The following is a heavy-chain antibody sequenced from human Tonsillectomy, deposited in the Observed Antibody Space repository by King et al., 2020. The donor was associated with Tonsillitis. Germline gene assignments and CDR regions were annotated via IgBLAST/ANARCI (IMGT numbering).Heavy chain of an antibody. CDR2: VSYDGTTI. D-gene: IGHD1-14*01. CDR3: APEGRATRFHSFDL. V-gene: IGHV3-30-3*01. J-gene: IGHJ3*01. Sequence: VQLVESGGGVVQSGRSLRLSCAASAVTFSTFPMHWVRQAPGKGLEWVALVSYDGTTISYADSVTGRFTISRDNSKNTLYLHMNRPRAEDTAVYYCAPEGRATRFHSFDLCGHGTTVTVSS. CDR1: AVTFSTFP.